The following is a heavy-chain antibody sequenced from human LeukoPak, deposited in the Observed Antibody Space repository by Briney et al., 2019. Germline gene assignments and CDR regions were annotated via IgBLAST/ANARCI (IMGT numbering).Heavy chain of an antibody. CDR3: ARDPSGEWEPDGRY. J-gene: IGHJ4*02. CDR1: GFTVSSNY. Sequence: GGSLRLSCAASGFTVSSNYMSWVRQAPGKGLEWVSSISSSSSYIYYADSVKGRFTSSRDNAKNSLYLQMNSLRAEDTAVYYCARDPSGEWEPDGRYWGQGTLVTVSS. CDR2: ISSSSSYI. V-gene: IGHV3-21*01. D-gene: IGHD1-26*01.